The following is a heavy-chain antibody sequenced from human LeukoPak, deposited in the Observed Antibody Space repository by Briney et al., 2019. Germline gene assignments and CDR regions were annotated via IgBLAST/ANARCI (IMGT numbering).Heavy chain of an antibody. Sequence: ASVKVSCKASGYTFTGYYMHWVRQAPGQGLEWMGWINPNSGGTNYAQKFQGWVTMTRDTSISTAYMELSRLRSDDTAVYYCAKGNYGGNVPLGAFDIWGQGTMVTVSS. CDR1: GYTFTGYY. D-gene: IGHD4-23*01. CDR3: AKGNYGGNVPLGAFDI. J-gene: IGHJ3*02. CDR2: INPNSGGT. V-gene: IGHV1-2*04.